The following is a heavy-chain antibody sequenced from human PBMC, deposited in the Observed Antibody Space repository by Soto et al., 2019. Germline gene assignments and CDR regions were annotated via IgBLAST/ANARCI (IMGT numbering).Heavy chain of an antibody. Sequence: PGGSLRLSCAASGFTFSSYAMSWVRQAPGKGLEWVPAISGSGGSTYYADSVKGRFTISRDNSKNTLYLQMNSLRAEDTAVYYCANLLNYYDSSGYPVGPFDYWGQGTLVTVSS. CDR1: GFTFSSYA. V-gene: IGHV3-23*01. CDR2: ISGSGGST. CDR3: ANLLNYYDSSGYPVGPFDY. D-gene: IGHD3-22*01. J-gene: IGHJ4*02.